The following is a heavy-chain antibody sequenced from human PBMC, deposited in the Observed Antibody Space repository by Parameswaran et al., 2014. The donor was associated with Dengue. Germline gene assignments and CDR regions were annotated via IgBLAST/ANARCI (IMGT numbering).Heavy chain of an antibody. CDR3: ARSGYNVTGETPGGMDV. V-gene: IGHV1-69*01. J-gene: IGHJ6*02. Sequence: WVRQAPGQGLEWMGGIIPILGPAHYAEKFQVRVTITADESTSTAYMELSSLRSEDAAVYYCARSGYNVTGETPGGMDVWGQGTMVTVSS. CDR2: IIPILGPA. D-gene: IGHD5-12*01.